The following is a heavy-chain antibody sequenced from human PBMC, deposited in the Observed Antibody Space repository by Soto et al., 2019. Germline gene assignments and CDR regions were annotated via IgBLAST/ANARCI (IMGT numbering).Heavy chain of an antibody. CDR1: GGTFSSYA. CDR3: ARVSSIVVPAAIVHSPYYYYYGMDV. V-gene: IGHV1-69*01. Sequence: QVQLVQSGAEVKKPGSSVKVSCKASGGTFSSYAISWVRQAPGQGLEWMGGSIPIFGTANYAQKFQGRFTITADESTSTVYMVLSSMRSEDTAVYYCARVSSIVVPAAIVHSPYYYYYGMDVWGQGSTVTVSS. J-gene: IGHJ6*02. CDR2: SIPIFGTA. D-gene: IGHD2-2*02.